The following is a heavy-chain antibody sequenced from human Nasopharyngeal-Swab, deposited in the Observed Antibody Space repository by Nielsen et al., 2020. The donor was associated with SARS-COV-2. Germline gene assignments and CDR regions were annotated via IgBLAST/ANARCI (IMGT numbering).Heavy chain of an antibody. Sequence: ETLSLTCAASGFTFSSYAMSWVRQAPGKGLEWVSAISGSGGSTYYADSVKGRFTISRDNSKNTLYLQMNSLRAEDTAVYYCAKSPTTFLTGYYTWFDPWGQGTLVTVSS. V-gene: IGHV3-23*01. CDR2: ISGSGGST. CDR1: GFTFSSYA. J-gene: IGHJ5*02. D-gene: IGHD3-9*01. CDR3: AKSPTTFLTGYYTWFDP.